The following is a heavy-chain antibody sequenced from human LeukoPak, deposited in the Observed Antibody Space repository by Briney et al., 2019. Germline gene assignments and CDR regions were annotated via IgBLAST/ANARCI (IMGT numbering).Heavy chain of an antibody. CDR3: ARGGADGGHLGY. CDR2: IYYSGST. Sequence: SETLSLTCTVSGGPISSYYWSWIRQPPGKGLEWIGYIYYSGSTNYNPSLKSRVTISVDTSKNQFSLKLSSVTAADTAVYYCARGGADGGHLGYWGQGTLVTVSS. CDR1: GGPISSYY. D-gene: IGHD3-10*01. J-gene: IGHJ4*02. V-gene: IGHV4-59*08.